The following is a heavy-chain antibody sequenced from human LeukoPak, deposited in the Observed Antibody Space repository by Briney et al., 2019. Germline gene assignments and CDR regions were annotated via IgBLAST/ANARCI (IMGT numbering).Heavy chain of an antibody. V-gene: IGHV3-48*01. CDR3: ARDGNFYFDL. J-gene: IGHJ2*01. Sequence: GGSLRLSCAASGFTFSTYSMNWVRQAPGKGLEWVSYISPRGDTIYYTDSVKGRFTISRDNAKNSLYLQMNSLRAEDTAVYYCARDGNFYFDLWGRGTLVTVSS. CDR2: ISPRGDTI. CDR1: GFTFSTYS. D-gene: IGHD1-7*01.